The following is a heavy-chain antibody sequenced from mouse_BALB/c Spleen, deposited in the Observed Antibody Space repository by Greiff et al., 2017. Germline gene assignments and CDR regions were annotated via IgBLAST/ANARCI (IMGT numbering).Heavy chain of an antibody. CDR3: ASYYGSSYYAMDY. J-gene: IGHJ4*01. Sequence: EVKLVESGAELVRPGALVKLSCKASGFNIKDYYMHWVKQRPEQGLEWIGWIDPENGNTIYDPKFQGKASITADTSSNTAYLQLSSLTSEDTAVYYCASYYGSSYYAMDYWGQGTSVTVSS. V-gene: IGHV14-1*02. D-gene: IGHD1-1*01. CDR2: IDPENGNT. CDR1: GFNIKDYY.